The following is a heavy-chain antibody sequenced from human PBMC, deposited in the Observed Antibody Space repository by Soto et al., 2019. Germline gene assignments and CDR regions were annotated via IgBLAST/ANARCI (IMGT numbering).Heavy chain of an antibody. CDR2: INAGNGNT. CDR3: ARDALLWFGESRALNWFDP. D-gene: IGHD3-10*01. CDR1: GYTFTSYA. Sequence: QVQLVQSGAEVKKPGASVKVSCKASGYTFTSYAMHWVRQAPGQRLEWMGWINAGNGNTKYSQKFQGRVTITRDTSASTAYMELSSLRSEDTAVYYCARDALLWFGESRALNWFDPWGQGTLVTVSS. V-gene: IGHV1-3*01. J-gene: IGHJ5*02.